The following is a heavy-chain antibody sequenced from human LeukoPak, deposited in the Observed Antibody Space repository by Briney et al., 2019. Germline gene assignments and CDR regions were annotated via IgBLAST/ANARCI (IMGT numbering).Heavy chain of an antibody. J-gene: IGHJ3*02. D-gene: IGHD6-19*01. CDR2: FDPEDGET. Sequence: GASVKVSCKVSGYTLTELSMHWVGQAPGKGLEWMGGFDPEDGETIYAQKFQGRVTMTEDTSTDTAYMELSSLRSEDTAVYYCATVSPRIAVAGIAFDIWGQGTMVTVSS. CDR1: GYTLTELS. V-gene: IGHV1-24*01. CDR3: ATVSPRIAVAGIAFDI.